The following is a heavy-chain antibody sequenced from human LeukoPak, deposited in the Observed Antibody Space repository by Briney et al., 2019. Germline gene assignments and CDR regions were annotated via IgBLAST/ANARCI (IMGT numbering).Heavy chain of an antibody. V-gene: IGHV3-23*01. CDR1: GFTFTAYA. J-gene: IGHJ6*02. D-gene: IGHD3-3*01. Sequence: GGSLRLSRVASGFTFTAYAMCWVRPAHGGGREWVSAFSVSGGGTYDADSVKGRFTISSYNSKNTLYLQMNSLRAEDTAVYYWAKGDFYGIYPYGMVAWGQGTTVTASS. CDR2: FSVSGGGT. CDR3: AKGDFYGIYPYGMVA.